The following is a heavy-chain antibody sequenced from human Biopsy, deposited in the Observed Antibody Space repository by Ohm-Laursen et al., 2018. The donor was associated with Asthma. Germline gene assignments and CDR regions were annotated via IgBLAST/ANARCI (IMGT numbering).Heavy chain of an antibody. J-gene: IGHJ3*02. D-gene: IGHD3-3*01. CDR1: GTHFGSYN. V-gene: IGHV3-30*18. CDR3: AKERYYDFWSGYPI. CDR2: MSFDGRQT. Sequence: SSLRLSCAALGTHFGSYNMHWARHAPGKGLEWVAVMSFDGRQTYYADSVKGRFTISRDNSKNTLYLQMNSLRAEDTAVYYCAKERYYDFWSGYPIWGQGTMVTVSS.